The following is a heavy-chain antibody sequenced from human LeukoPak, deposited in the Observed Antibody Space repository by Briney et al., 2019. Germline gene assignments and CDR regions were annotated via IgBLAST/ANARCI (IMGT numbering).Heavy chain of an antibody. CDR3: ARAEPPYDILTGYYLGSPFDY. Sequence: SETLSLTCTVSGGSISSSSYYWGWIRQPPGKGLEWIGSIYYSGSTYYNPSLKSRVTISVDTSKNQSSLKLSSVTAADTAVYYCARAEPPYDILTGYYLGSPFDYWGQGTLVTVSS. J-gene: IGHJ4*02. V-gene: IGHV4-39*07. D-gene: IGHD3-9*01. CDR1: GGSISSSSYY. CDR2: IYYSGST.